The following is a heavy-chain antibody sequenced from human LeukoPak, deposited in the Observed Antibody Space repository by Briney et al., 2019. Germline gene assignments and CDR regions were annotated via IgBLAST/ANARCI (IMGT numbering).Heavy chain of an antibody. CDR1: GFTFSSYS. D-gene: IGHD1-14*01. Sequence: GGSLRLSCAASGFTFSSYSMNWVRQAPGKGLEWVSSISSSSSYIYYADSVKGRFTISRDNAKNSLYLQMNSLRAEDTAVYYCARVTQTSDHYFDYWGQGTLVTVSS. CDR3: ARVTQTSDHYFDY. CDR2: ISSSSSYI. V-gene: IGHV3-21*01. J-gene: IGHJ4*02.